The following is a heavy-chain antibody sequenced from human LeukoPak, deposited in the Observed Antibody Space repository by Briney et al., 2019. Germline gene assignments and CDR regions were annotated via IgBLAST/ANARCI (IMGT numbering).Heavy chain of an antibody. J-gene: IGHJ4*02. CDR2: IKQDGSEK. D-gene: IGHD3-9*01. Sequence: PGGSLRLSCAASGFTFKSYWMSWVRQAPGKGLEWVANIKQDGSEKYYVDSVKGRFTISRDNAKNSLYLQMNSLRAEDTAVYYCAKAATLTGYQNWGQGTLVTVSS. CDR1: GFTFKSYW. CDR3: AKAATLTGYQN. V-gene: IGHV3-7*05.